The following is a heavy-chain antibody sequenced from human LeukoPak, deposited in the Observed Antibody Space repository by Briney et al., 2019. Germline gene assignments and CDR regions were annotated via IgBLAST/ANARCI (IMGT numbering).Heavy chain of an antibody. CDR3: VKDFIPHCSSTSCYPDFDY. D-gene: IGHD2-2*01. CDR2: ISSNGGST. J-gene: IGHJ4*02. V-gene: IGHV3-64D*06. CDR1: GFTFSSYW. Sequence: GGSLRLSCAASGFTFSSYWMHWVRQAPGKGLEYVSAISSNGGSTYYADSVKGRFTISRDNSKNTLYLQMSSLRAEDTAVYYCVKDFIPHCSSTSCYPDFDYWGQGTLVTVSS.